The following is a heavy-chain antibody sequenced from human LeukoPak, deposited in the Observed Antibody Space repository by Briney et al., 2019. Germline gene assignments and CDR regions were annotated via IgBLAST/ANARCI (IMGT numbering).Heavy chain of an antibody. Sequence: PGGSLRLSCAASGFTFSRSAMNWVRQAPGKGLEWVSSISSSSSYIYYADSVKGRFTISRDNAKNSLYLQMNSLRAEDTAVYYCARVCSSGWSTFYYFDYWGQGTLVTVSS. J-gene: IGHJ4*02. CDR2: ISSSSSYI. CDR1: GFTFSRSA. V-gene: IGHV3-21*01. D-gene: IGHD6-19*01. CDR3: ARVCSSGWSTFYYFDY.